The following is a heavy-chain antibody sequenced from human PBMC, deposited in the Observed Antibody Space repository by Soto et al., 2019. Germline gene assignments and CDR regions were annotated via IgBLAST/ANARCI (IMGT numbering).Heavy chain of an antibody. V-gene: IGHV4-34*01. D-gene: IGHD1-1*01. CDR3: ARVERGTATTVVDAFDI. CDR1: GGSVNSGNYY. Sequence: QEQLQQWGAGLLKPSETLSLTCAVYGGSVNSGNYYWSWIRQPPGKGLEWIGEMSHSGGTHFNPSLKRRVTISVDTSKNQFSLKMSSVTAADTALYYCARVERGTATTVVDAFDIWGPGTLVTVSS. CDR2: MSHSGGT. J-gene: IGHJ3*02.